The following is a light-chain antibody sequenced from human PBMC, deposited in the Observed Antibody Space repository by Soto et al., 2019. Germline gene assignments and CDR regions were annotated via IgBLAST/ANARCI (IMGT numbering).Light chain of an antibody. Sequence: EIVLTQSPGTLSLSPGERATLSCRASQSVSSSYLAWYQQKPGQAPRLLIYGASSRATGIPDRFSGSGSGTDFTLTISRLEPEDFAVSYCQQYGRSPHTFGQGTKVDIK. CDR2: GAS. CDR3: QQYGRSPHT. CDR1: QSVSSSY. V-gene: IGKV3-20*01. J-gene: IGKJ2*01.